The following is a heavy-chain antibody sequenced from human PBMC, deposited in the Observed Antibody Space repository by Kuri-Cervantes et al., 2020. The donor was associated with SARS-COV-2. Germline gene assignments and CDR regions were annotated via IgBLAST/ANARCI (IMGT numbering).Heavy chain of an antibody. J-gene: IGHJ4*02. D-gene: IGHD5-24*01. CDR3: ARFMPIEMVSFDY. Sequence: GESLKISCTASGFTFGDYAMSWVRQAPGKGLEWVGFIRSKAYGGTTEYAASVKGRFTISRDNSKNTLYLQMNSLRAEDTAVYYCARFMPIEMVSFDYWGQGTLVTVSS. CDR2: IRSKAYGGTT. V-gene: IGHV3-49*04. CDR1: GFTFGDYA.